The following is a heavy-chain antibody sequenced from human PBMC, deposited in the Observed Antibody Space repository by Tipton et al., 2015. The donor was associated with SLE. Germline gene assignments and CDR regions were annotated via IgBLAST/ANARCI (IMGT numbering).Heavy chain of an antibody. J-gene: IGHJ3*01. V-gene: IGHV3-13*01. D-gene: IGHD3-16*01. CDR3: ARGGSDAFDF. CDR1: GFTFSSYD. Sequence: GSLRLSCAASGFTFSSYDLHWVRQATGKGLEGVSAIGTAGDTYYPGSVKGRFTISRENAKHSLYLQMTNLRAGDTAVYYCARGGSDAFDFWGQGTRVTVSS. CDR2: IGTAGDT.